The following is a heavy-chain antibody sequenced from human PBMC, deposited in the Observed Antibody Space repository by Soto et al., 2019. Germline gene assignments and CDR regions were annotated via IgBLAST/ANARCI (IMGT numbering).Heavy chain of an antibody. J-gene: IGHJ4*02. D-gene: IGHD6-13*01. CDR3: AKDRSGSWTFDY. CDR1: AFTFSSYG. CDR2: ISYDGSNK. V-gene: IGHV3-30*18. Sequence: QVQLVESGGGVVQPGRSLRLSCAASAFTFSSYGMHWVRQAPGKGLEWVAVISYDGSNKNYADSVKGRFTISRDHSKNTLFLQMNSLTAEDTVVYYCAKDRSGSWTFDYWGQGTLVTVSS.